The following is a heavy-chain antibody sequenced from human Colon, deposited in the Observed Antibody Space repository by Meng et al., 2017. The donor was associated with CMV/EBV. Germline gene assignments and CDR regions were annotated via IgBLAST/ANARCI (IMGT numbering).Heavy chain of an antibody. CDR1: GFTVNNYW. CDR3: ARDRGGSYYGGFDY. V-gene: IGHV3-74*01. CDR2: INSDGSRP. J-gene: IGHJ4*02. D-gene: IGHD1-26*01. Sequence: GESLKISCAASGFTVNNYWMHWVRQAPGKGLVWVSRINSDGSRPSYARSVKGRFTISRDNAKNTLYLQMNSLRAEDTAVYYCARDRGGSYYGGFDYWGQGTLVTVSS.